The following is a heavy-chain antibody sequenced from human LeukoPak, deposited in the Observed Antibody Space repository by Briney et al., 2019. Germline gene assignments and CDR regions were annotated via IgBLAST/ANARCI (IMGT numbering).Heavy chain of an antibody. J-gene: IGHJ4*02. V-gene: IGHV3-30*18. CDR2: ISYDGSNK. CDR1: GFTFSSYG. Sequence: PGRSLRPSCAASGFTFSSYGMHWVRQAPGKGLEWVAVISYDGSNKYYADSVKGRFTISRDNSKNTLYLQMNSLRAEDTAVYYCAKDDRGNEAPFDYWGQGTLVTVSS. CDR3: AKDDRGNEAPFDY.